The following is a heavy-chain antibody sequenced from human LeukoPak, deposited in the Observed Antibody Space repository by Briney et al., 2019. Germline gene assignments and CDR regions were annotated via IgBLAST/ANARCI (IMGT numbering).Heavy chain of an antibody. CDR3: ARGPTTVTKLIDY. V-gene: IGHV4-31*03. CDR1: GGSISSGGYY. J-gene: IGHJ4*02. CDR2: IYYSGST. Sequence: SETLSLTCTVSGGSISSGGYYWSWIRQHPGKGLEWIGYIYYSGSTYYNPSLKSRVTISVDTSKNQFSLKLSSVTAADTAVYYCARGPTTVTKLIDYWGQGTLVTVSS. D-gene: IGHD4-17*01.